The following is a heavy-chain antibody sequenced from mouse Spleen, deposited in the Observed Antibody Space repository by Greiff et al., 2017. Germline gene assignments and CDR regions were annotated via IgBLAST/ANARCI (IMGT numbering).Heavy chain of an antibody. D-gene: IGHD4-1*01. CDR2: ISSGGGNT. V-gene: IGHV5-9*04. Sequence: EVKLMESGGGLVKLGGSLKLSRAASGFTFSSYAMSWVRQTPEKRLEWVATISSGGGNTYYPDSVKGRFTISRDNAKNTLYLQMSSLKSEDTAMYYCATGTGWYYFDYWGQGTTLTVSS. CDR3: ATGTGWYYFDY. CDR1: GFTFSSYA. J-gene: IGHJ2*01.